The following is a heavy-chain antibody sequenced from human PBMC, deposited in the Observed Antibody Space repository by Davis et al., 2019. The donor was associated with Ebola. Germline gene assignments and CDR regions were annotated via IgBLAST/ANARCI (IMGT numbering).Heavy chain of an antibody. CDR3: ARPTHCSSTSCPSAGEYFQH. Sequence: ASVKVSCKASGYTFTSYYMHWVRQAPGQGLEWMGIINPSGGSTSYAQKFQGRVTMTRDTSTSTVYMELSSLRSEDTAVYYCARPTHCSSTSCPSAGEYFQHWGQGTLVTVSS. D-gene: IGHD2-2*01. V-gene: IGHV1-46*01. J-gene: IGHJ1*01. CDR1: GYTFTSYY. CDR2: INPSGGST.